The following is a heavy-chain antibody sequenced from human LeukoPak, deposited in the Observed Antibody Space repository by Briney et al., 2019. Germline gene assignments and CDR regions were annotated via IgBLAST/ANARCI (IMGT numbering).Heavy chain of an antibody. CDR3: ARQYYYGSGSYYNVWFDP. Sequence: PGGSLRLSCAASGFTFSSYSMNWVRQAPGKGLGWVSSISSSSSYIYYADSVKGRFTISRDNAKNSLYLQMNSLRAEDTAVYYCARQYYYGSGSYYNVWFDPWGQGTLVTVSS. D-gene: IGHD3-10*01. J-gene: IGHJ5*02. V-gene: IGHV3-21*01. CDR2: ISSSSSYI. CDR1: GFTFSSYS.